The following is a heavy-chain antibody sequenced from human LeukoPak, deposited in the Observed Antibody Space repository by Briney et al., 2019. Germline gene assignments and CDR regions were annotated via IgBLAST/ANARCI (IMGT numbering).Heavy chain of an antibody. Sequence: SETLSLTCTVSGGSISSSDYYWGWIRQPPGRGLEWIGSIYYSGSTYYSPSLKSRVTISVDTSKNQFSLKLSSLTAADTAVYYCASKRSGYYSGFFDYWGQGTLVTVSS. CDR2: IYYSGST. CDR1: GGSISSSDYY. CDR3: ASKRSGYYSGFFDY. J-gene: IGHJ4*02. D-gene: IGHD3-22*01. V-gene: IGHV4-39*01.